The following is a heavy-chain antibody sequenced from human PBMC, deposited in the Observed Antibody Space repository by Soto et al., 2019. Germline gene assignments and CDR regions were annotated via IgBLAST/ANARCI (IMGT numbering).Heavy chain of an antibody. CDR2: IYYSGST. V-gene: IGHV4-59*01. J-gene: IGHJ3*02. D-gene: IGHD3-10*01. CDR3: ARVWGGAFDI. CDR1: GGSISSYY. Sequence: QEQLQESGPGLVKPSETLSLTCTVSGGSISSYYWSWIRQPPGKGLEWIGYIYYSGSTNYNPSLXRXVXIXXDTSKNQFSLKLSSVTAADTAVYYCARVWGGAFDIWGQGTMVTVSS.